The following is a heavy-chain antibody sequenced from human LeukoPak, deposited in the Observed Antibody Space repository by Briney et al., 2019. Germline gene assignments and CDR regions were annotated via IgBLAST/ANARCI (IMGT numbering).Heavy chain of an antibody. CDR2: ITDVGDI. CDR3: TRDRGGSPTDVFDY. CDR1: GLTFSKSA. V-gene: IGHV3-23*01. J-gene: IGHJ4*02. Sequence: GGSLRLSCAASGLTFSKSALTWVRQAPGKGLEWVSTITDVGDIFYTYSVRGRFTISRDNSKNTVYMQMVGLRAEDTAVYYCTRDRGGSPTDVFDYWGQGTLVTVSS. D-gene: IGHD2-15*01.